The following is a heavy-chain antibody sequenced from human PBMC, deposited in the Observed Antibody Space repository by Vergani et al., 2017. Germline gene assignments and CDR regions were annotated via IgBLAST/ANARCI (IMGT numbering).Heavy chain of an antibody. V-gene: IGHV3-33*01. CDR2: IWYDGSNK. CDR1: GFTFSSYG. CDR3: AAGYSSGWIDY. Sequence: QVQLVESGGGVVQPGRSLRLSCAASGFTFSSYGMHWVRQAPGKGLEWVAVIWYDGSNKYYADSVKGRFTISRDNSKNTLYLQMNSLRAEDTAVYYCAAGYSSGWIDYWGQGTLVTVSS. D-gene: IGHD6-19*01. J-gene: IGHJ4*02.